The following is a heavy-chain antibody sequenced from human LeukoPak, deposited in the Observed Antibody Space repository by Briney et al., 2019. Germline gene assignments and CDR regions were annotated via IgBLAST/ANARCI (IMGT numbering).Heavy chain of an antibody. D-gene: IGHD3-10*01. Sequence: PSETLSLTCTVSGGSISSSSYYWGWIRQPPGKGLEWIGSIYYSGSTYYNPSLKSRVTISVDTSKNQFSLKLSSVTAADTAVYYCARENYGSGSYFYYFGYWGQGTLVTVSS. J-gene: IGHJ4*02. V-gene: IGHV4-39*07. CDR2: IYYSGST. CDR1: GGSISSSSYY. CDR3: ARENYGSGSYFYYFGY.